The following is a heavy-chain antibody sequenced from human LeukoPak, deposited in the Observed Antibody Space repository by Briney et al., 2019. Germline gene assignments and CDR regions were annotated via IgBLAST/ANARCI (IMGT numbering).Heavy chain of an antibody. CDR2: IIPIFGTA. V-gene: IGHV1-69*13. CDR1: GGTFSSYA. CDR3: ASVVVEGVYYYYYGMDV. D-gene: IGHD2-15*01. J-gene: IGHJ6*02. Sequence: GASVKVSCKASGGTFSSYAISWVRQAPGQGLEWMGGIIPIFGTANYAQKFQGRVTITADESTSTAYMGLSSLRSEDTAVYYCASVVVEGVYYYYYGMDVWGQGTTVTVSS.